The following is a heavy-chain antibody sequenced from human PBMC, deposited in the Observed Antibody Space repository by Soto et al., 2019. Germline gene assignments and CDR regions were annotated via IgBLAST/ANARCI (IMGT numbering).Heavy chain of an antibody. CDR1: GFTFSSYA. V-gene: IGHV3-23*01. Sequence: PGGSLRLSCAASGFTFSSYAMSWVRQAPGKGLEWVSAISGSGGSTYYADSVKGRFTISRDNSKNTLYLQMNSLRAEDTAVYYFAKDSRYNWNVDDFDYWGRGTLVTVSS. CDR3: AKDSRYNWNVDDFDY. J-gene: IGHJ4*02. CDR2: ISGSGGST. D-gene: IGHD1-20*01.